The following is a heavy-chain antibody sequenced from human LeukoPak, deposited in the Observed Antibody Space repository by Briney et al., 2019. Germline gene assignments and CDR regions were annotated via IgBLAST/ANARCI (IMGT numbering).Heavy chain of an antibody. CDR2: IWHDGSNK. J-gene: IGHJ4*02. D-gene: IGHD2-15*01. CDR3: ARDRSSGAFDY. V-gene: IGHV3-33*01. Sequence: GGSLRLSCAASGFTFSSYGMHWVRQAPGRGLEWVAIIWHDGSNKYYADSVKGRFTISRDNSKNTLDLQMNSLRAEDTAVYYSARDRSSGAFDYWGQGTLVTVSS. CDR1: GFTFSSYG.